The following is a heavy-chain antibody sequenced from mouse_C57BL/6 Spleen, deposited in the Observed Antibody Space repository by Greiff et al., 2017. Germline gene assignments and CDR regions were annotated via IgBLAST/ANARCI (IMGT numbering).Heavy chain of an antibody. CDR1: GFNIKDYY. Sequence: VHVKQSGAELVKPGASVKLSCTASGFNIKDYYMHWVKQRTEQGLEWIGRIDPEDGETKYAPKFQGKATITADTSSNTAYLQLSSLTSEDTAVYYCARSYYYGSSLGYYAMDYWGQGTSVTVSS. J-gene: IGHJ4*01. V-gene: IGHV14-2*01. D-gene: IGHD1-1*01. CDR2: IDPEDGET. CDR3: ARSYYYGSSLGYYAMDY.